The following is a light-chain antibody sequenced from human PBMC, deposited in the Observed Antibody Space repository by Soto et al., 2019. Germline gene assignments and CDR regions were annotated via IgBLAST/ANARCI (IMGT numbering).Light chain of an antibody. CDR1: QRVSGNF. J-gene: IGKJ4*01. CDR2: GAS. V-gene: IGKV3-20*01. CDR3: RQYGRSLGLA. Sequence: IVLTQSPCTLSLSQGERATLSCRASQRVSGNFLAWYQEKPGQTPRLLIYGASSRATGIPDRFSGSGSGTDFTLTISRLEPEDFAVYYCRQYGRSLGLAFGGGTKVDIK.